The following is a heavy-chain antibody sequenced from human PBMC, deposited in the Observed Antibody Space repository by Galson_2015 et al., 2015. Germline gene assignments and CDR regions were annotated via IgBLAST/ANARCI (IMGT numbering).Heavy chain of an antibody. CDR3: ARGDVRRVGRGGDFDY. CDR2: FVPIFGST. CDR1: GGTFSTYA. J-gene: IGHJ4*02. Sequence: SVKVSCKASGGTFSTYAINWVRQAPGQGLEWMGGFVPIFGSTNYAQKFQGRVTITADESTATCYMQLSSLRSEDTAVYYCARGDVRRVGRGGDFDYRGQGTLVSVSS. V-gene: IGHV1-69*13. D-gene: IGHD3-10*01.